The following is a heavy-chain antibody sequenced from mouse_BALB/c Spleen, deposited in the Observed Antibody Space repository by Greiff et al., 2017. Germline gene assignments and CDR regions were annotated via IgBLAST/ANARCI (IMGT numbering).Heavy chain of an antibody. V-gene: IGHV6-6*02. CDR2: IRLKSNNYAT. J-gene: IGHJ4*01. CDR1: GFTFSNYW. CDR3: TRYEGYYYAMDY. D-gene: IGHD2-12*01. Sequence: EVKVEESGGGLVQPGGSMKLSCVASGFTFSNYWMNWVRQSPEKGLEWVAEIRLKSNNYATHYAESVKGRFTISRDDSKSSVYLQMNNLRAEDTGIYYCTRYEGYYYAMDYWGQGTSVTVSS.